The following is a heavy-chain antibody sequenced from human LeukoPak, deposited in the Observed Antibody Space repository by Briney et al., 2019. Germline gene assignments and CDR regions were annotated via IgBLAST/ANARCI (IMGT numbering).Heavy chain of an antibody. Sequence: GGSLRLSCAASGFTFSSYWMSWVRQAPGKGLEWVANIKQDGSEKYYVDSVKGRFTISRDNAKNSLYPQMNSLRAEDTAVYYCARESYYDFRSGYEFDYWGQGTLVTVSS. V-gene: IGHV3-7*01. CDR3: ARESYYDFRSGYEFDY. J-gene: IGHJ4*02. CDR2: IKQDGSEK. CDR1: GFTFSSYW. D-gene: IGHD3-3*01.